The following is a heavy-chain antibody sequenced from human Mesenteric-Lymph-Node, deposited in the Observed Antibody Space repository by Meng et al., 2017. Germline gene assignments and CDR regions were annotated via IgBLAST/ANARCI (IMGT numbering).Heavy chain of an antibody. CDR2: IYYSGST. V-gene: IGHV4-28*01. CDR3: ARNVPGTSAYYD. CDR1: GYSISSTNW. Sequence: QAQLEESGPELVKPSDTLSLPCAVAGYSISSTNWWGWIRQPPGKGLEWIGYIYYSGSTSYNPSLKSRVTMSVDTSKNQFSLNLNSVTAVDTAVYYCARNVPGTSAYYDWGQGTLVTVSS. J-gene: IGHJ4*02. D-gene: IGHD3-22*01.